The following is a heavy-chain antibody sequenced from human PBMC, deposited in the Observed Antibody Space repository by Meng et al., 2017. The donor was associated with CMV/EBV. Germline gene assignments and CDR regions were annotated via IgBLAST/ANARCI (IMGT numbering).Heavy chain of an antibody. CDR3: ARVYSNFLDY. CDR1: GFTFSSYS. V-gene: IGHV3-21*01. CDR2: ISSSSSYI. J-gene: IGHJ4*02. Sequence: GGSLKISCAASGFTFSSYSMNWVRQAPGKGLEWVSSISSSSSYIYYADSVKGRFTISRDNAKNSLYLQMNSLRAEDTAVYYCARVYSNFLDYWGQGTLVTVSS. D-gene: IGHD4-11*01.